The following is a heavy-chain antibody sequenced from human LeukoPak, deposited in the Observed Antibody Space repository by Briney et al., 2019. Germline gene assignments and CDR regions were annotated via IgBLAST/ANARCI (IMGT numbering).Heavy chain of an antibody. CDR2: IYHSGST. V-gene: IGHV4-38-2*01. J-gene: IGHJ4*02. Sequence: KTSETLSLTCAVSGYSISSGYYWGWIRQPPGKGLEWMGSIYHSGSTYYNPSLKSRVTISVDTSKNQFSLKLSSVTAADTAVYYCARAPGEQWLVRRTHFDYWGQGTLVTVSS. D-gene: IGHD6-19*01. CDR1: GYSISSGYY. CDR3: ARAPGEQWLVRRTHFDY.